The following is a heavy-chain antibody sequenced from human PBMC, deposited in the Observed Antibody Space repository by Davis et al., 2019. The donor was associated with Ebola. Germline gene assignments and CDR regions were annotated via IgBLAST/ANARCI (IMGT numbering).Heavy chain of an antibody. Sequence: PWGSLRLSCVASEFTFSNYGMTLVPQAPGKGLEWVSSISAGGTAPYYADSVKGRFTISRDNSKNTLSLQMDSLRADDTALYYCAKSFLHTGPHMSEFRGVDYWGQGTVVTVSS. V-gene: IGHV3-23*01. CDR1: EFTFSNYG. D-gene: IGHD2-8*02. J-gene: IGHJ4*02. CDR3: AKSFLHTGPHMSEFRGVDY. CDR2: ISAGGTAP.